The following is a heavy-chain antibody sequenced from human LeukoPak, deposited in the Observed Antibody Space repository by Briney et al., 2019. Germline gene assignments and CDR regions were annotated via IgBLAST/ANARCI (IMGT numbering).Heavy chain of an antibody. CDR3: ATSSRTYGSGSYSRFDY. CDR1: GGSISSYY. J-gene: IGHJ4*02. D-gene: IGHD3-10*01. Sequence: SETLSLTCTVSGGSISSYYWSWIRQPPGKGLEWIGYIYYSGSTNYNPSLKSRVTISVDTSKNQFSLKLSSVTAADTAVYYCATSSRTYGSGSYSRFDYWGQGTLVTVSS. CDR2: IYYSGST. V-gene: IGHV4-59*08.